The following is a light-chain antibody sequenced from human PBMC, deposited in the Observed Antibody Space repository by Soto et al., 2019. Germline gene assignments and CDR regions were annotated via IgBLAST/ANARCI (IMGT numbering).Light chain of an antibody. J-gene: IGKJ4*01. CDR1: QSVLYSSNSENY. CDR2: WAS. Sequence: DIVMTQSPDSLAVCLGEGATINCKSRQSVLYSSNSENYFAWYQQKPGQPPKLLIYWASTRESGVPDRFSGSGCGTDFTLTISSLQAEDVAVYYCQQYYSIPPTFGGGTKVEIK. V-gene: IGKV4-1*01. CDR3: QQYYSIPPT.